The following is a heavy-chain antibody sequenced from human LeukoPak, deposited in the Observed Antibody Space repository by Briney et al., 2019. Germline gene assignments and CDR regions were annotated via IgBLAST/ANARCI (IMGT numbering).Heavy chain of an antibody. CDR1: RFTFSSYS. V-gene: IGHV3-48*01. D-gene: IGHD2-2*01. CDR2: ISSSSSTI. J-gene: IGHJ4*02. CDR3: ARLGDIVVVPAAKGVDY. Sequence: AGGSLRLSCAASRFTFSSYSMNWVRQAPGKGLEWVSYISSSSSTIYYADSVKGRFTISRDNAKNSLYPKMNSLRAEDTAVYYCARLGDIVVVPAAKGVDYWGQGTLVTVSS.